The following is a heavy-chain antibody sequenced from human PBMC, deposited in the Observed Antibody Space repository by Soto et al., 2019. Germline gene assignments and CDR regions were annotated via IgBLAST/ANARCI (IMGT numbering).Heavy chain of an antibody. V-gene: IGHV4-39*01. Sequence: SETLSLTCAVYGGSFSGYYWGWIRQPPGKGLEWIGSIYYSGSTYYNPSLKSRVTISVDTSKNQFSLKLSSVTAADTAVYYCARTDVGYCSGGSCYVPWYYYYYYGMDVWGQGTTVTVSS. J-gene: IGHJ6*02. D-gene: IGHD2-15*01. CDR2: IYYSGST. CDR3: ARTDVGYCSGGSCYVPWYYYYYYGMDV. CDR1: GGSFSGYY.